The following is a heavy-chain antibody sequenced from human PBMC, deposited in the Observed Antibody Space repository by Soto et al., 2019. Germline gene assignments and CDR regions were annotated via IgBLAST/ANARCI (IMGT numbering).Heavy chain of an antibody. Sequence: GGSLRLSCAASGFTFSSYAMHWVRQAPGKGLEYVSAISSNGGSTYYANSVKGRFTISRDNSKNTLYLQMGSLRAEDMAVYYCARYSPLGGAGGSSWSVFDYWGQGTLVTVSS. CDR3: ARYSPLGGAGGSSWSVFDY. V-gene: IGHV3-64*01. CDR2: ISSNGGST. CDR1: GFTFSSYA. J-gene: IGHJ4*02. D-gene: IGHD6-13*01.